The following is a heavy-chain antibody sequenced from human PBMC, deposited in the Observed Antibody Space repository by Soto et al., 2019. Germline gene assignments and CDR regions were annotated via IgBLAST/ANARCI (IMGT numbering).Heavy chain of an antibody. V-gene: IGHV4-59*01. J-gene: IGHJ4*02. CDR3: ARGTRRGGYYFDY. CDR1: GGSISSYY. Sequence: QVQLQESGPGLVKPSETLSLTCTDSGGSISSYYWSWIRQPPGQGLEWIGYIYYSGSTNYNPSLKRRVTISVDTCKNQLSLKLSSVTAADTAVYYGARGTRRGGYYFDYWGQGTLVTVSS. CDR2: IYYSGST. D-gene: IGHD3-16*01.